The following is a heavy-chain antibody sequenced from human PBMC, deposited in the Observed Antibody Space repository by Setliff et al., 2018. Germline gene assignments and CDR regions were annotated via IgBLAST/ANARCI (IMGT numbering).Heavy chain of an antibody. D-gene: IGHD2-2*01. J-gene: IGHJ4*02. CDR2: SDHGGNT. Sequence: SETLSLTCSVYGESFSNNYWSWIRQSPGKGLEWIGESDHGGNTTIHPSLKSRLTMSVDTSKNQFSLKLTSVTAADTAVYYCARTHCTTTSCFYFHYWGQGTVVTVSS. V-gene: IGHV4-34*01. CDR3: ARTHCTTTSCFYFHY. CDR1: GESFSNNY.